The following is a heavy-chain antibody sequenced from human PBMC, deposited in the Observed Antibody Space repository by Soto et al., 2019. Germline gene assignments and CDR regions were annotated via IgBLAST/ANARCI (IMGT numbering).Heavy chain of an antibody. J-gene: IGHJ6*02. Sequence: PGESLKISCKGSGYSFTSYWISWVRQMPGKGLEWMGRIDPSDSYTNYSPSFQGHVTISADKSISTAYLQWNSLKASDTAMYYCARLPGIAAAGNGMDVWGQGTTVTVSS. CDR3: ARLPGIAAAGNGMDV. CDR2: IDPSDSYT. V-gene: IGHV5-10-1*01. D-gene: IGHD6-13*01. CDR1: GYSFTSYW.